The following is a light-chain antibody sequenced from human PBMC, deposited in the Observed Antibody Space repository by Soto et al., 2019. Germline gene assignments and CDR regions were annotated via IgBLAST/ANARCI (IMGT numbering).Light chain of an antibody. CDR2: ENN. V-gene: IGLV1-44*01. CDR1: ASNIGRDP. J-gene: IGLJ1*01. Sequence: QSALTQPPSASGAPGQRVTISCSGSASNIGRDPVNWYQQVPGTAPKLLIYENNHRPSGVPDRFSGSKSGTSASLVISGLQSEDEAEYFCAGWDGSLKGFDFGTGTKVTVL. CDR3: AGWDGSLKGFD.